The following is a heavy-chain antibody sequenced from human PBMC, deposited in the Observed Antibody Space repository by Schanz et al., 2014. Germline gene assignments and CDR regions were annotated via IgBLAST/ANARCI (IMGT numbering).Heavy chain of an antibody. V-gene: IGHV3-33*08. J-gene: IGHJ3*01. CDR2: IWYDGNKK. Sequence: VQLVESGGGLVQPGGSLRLSCAASGFTFSDSWMHWVRQAPGKGLVWVAVIWYDGNKKYYADSVKGRFTVSRDNSKNTVDLQMDSLRAEDTAVYFCARDGGRDGYNLAFDVWGQGTLVTVSS. CDR1: GFTFSDSW. CDR3: ARDGGRDGYNLAFDV. D-gene: IGHD5-12*01.